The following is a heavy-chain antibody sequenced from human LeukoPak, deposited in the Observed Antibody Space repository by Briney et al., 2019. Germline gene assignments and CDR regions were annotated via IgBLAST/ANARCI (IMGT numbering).Heavy chain of an antibody. D-gene: IGHD6-19*01. Sequence: ASVKVSCKASGYSLTGYYIHWVRQAPGQGLEWVGIINPSGGSTSYAQKFQGRVTMTRDTSTSTVYMELSSLRSEDTAVYYCAREDSSGWYVFDYWGQGTLVTVSS. CDR1: GYSLTGYY. J-gene: IGHJ4*02. CDR3: AREDSSGWYVFDY. V-gene: IGHV1-46*01. CDR2: INPSGGST.